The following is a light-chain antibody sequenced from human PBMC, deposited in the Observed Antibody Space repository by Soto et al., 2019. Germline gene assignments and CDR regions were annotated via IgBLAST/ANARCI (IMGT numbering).Light chain of an antibody. J-gene: IGLJ1*01. V-gene: IGLV2-14*01. CDR3: FSHRGGDSHV. CDR2: GVT. Sequence: QSALTQPASVSGSPGQSITISCTGTSSDVGGYTYVSCYQQYPGKAPKLMIYGVTNRPSGVSNRFSGSKTGNTASLIISGLQAEDEAYYYCFSHRGGDSHVFGTGTKLTVL. CDR1: SSDVGGYTY.